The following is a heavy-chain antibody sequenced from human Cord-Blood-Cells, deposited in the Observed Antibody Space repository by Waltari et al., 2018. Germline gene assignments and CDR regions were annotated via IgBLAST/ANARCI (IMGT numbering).Heavy chain of an antibody. CDR1: RVTFGHHS. J-gene: IGHJ4*02. CDR2: IISSSSYI. Sequence: VQLVVAGVGVVKLGGSLSLSLAASRVTFGHHSMNWVRQGPGKGLEWVPSIISSSSYIYYADSVKGRFTISRDNAKNSLYLQMNSLRAEDTAVYYCARKGYFDYWGQGTLVTVSS. V-gene: IGHV3-21*01. CDR3: ARKGYFDY.